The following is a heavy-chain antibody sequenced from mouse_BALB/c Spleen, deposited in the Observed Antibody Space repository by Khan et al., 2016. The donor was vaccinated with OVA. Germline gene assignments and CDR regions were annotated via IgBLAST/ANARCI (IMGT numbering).Heavy chain of an antibody. J-gene: IGHJ3*01. CDR3: ARLAYYYDSEGFAY. CDR1: GFTFSSYS. CDR2: ISSDGDYT. Sequence: EVELVESGGDLVKPGGSLKLSCAASGFTFSSYSMSWVRQTPDKRLEWVATISSDGDYTYFPDSVKGRFTISRDNAKNTLYLQMSSLKSEDTAMFYCARLAYYYDSEGFAYWGQGTLVTVSA. V-gene: IGHV5-6*01. D-gene: IGHD1-1*01.